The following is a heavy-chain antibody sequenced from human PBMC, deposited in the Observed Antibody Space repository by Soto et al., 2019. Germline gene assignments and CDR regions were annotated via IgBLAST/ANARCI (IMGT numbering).Heavy chain of an antibody. CDR3: ARHGGRSYGSGITGLYYYMDV. CDR2: IYPGDSDT. V-gene: IGHV5-51*01. J-gene: IGHJ6*03. D-gene: IGHD3-10*01. CDR1: GYSFTSYW. Sequence: GESLKISCKGSGYSFTSYWIGWVRQMPGKGLEWMGIIYPGDSDTRYSPSFQGQVTISADKSISTAYLQWSSLKASDTAMYYCARHGGRSYGSGITGLYYYMDVWGKGTTVTVSS.